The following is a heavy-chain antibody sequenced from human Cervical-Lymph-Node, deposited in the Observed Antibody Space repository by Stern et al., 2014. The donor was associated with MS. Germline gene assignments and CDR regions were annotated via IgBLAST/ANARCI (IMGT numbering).Heavy chain of an antibody. J-gene: IGHJ4*02. CDR2: ITPMFGAP. CDR3: ARRIPPSIDN. Sequence: QVQLMQSGAEVKKPGSSVTISCKASGGTFRTYSYTWVRQAPGQGLEWVGGITPMFGAPNYAQKFQDRVTITADESTTTAYLELTSLRSEDTAVYFCARRIPPSIDNWGQGTLVTVSS. V-gene: IGHV1-69*01. CDR1: GGTFRTYS. D-gene: IGHD2-2*02.